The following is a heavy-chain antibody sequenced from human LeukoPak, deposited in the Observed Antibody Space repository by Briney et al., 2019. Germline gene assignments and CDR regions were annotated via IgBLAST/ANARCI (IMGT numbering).Heavy chain of an antibody. D-gene: IGHD2-2*01. Sequence: GGSLRLSCAASGFTFSSYAMSWVRQAPGKGLEWVSAISGSGGSTYYADSVKGRFTISRDNSKNTLYLQMNSLRAEDTAVYYCAKGGCSSTSFHYYYYYGMDVWGQGTTVTVSS. CDR1: GFTFSSYA. J-gene: IGHJ6*02. V-gene: IGHV3-23*01. CDR3: AKGGCSSTSFHYYYYYGMDV. CDR2: ISGSGGST.